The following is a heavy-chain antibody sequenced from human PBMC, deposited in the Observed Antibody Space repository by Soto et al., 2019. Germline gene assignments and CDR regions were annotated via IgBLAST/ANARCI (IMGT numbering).Heavy chain of an antibody. CDR1: GFTFSSYE. Sequence: VGSLRLSCAASGFTFSSYEMNWVRQAPGKGLEWVSYISSSGSTIYYADSVKGRFTISRDNAKNSLYLQMNSLRAEDTAVYYCARDRGNSSSSLDAFDIWGQGTMVTVSS. V-gene: IGHV3-48*03. CDR3: ARDRGNSSSSLDAFDI. CDR2: ISSSGSTI. D-gene: IGHD6-13*01. J-gene: IGHJ3*02.